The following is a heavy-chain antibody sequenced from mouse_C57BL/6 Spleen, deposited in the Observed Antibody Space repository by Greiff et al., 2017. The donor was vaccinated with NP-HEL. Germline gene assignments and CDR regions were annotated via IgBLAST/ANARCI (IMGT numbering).Heavy chain of an antibody. J-gene: IGHJ2*01. CDR3: AISGGHYFDY. Sequence: EVKLVESGGGLVKPGGSLKLSCAASGFTFSDYGMHWVRQAPEKGLEWVAYISSGSSTIYYADTVKGRFTISRDNAKNTLFLQMTSLRSEDTAMYYCAISGGHYFDYWGQGTTLTVSS. CDR2: ISSGSSTI. CDR1: GFTFSDYG. V-gene: IGHV5-17*01.